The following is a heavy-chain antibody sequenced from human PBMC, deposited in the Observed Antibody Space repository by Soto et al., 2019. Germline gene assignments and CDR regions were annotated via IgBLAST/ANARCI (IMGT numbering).Heavy chain of an antibody. J-gene: IGHJ2*01. CDR3: AREGDMVVVTDGWYFDL. V-gene: IGHV4-59*01. Sequence: QVQLQESGPGLVKPSETLSLTCTVSGGSISSYYWSWIRQPPGKGLEWIGYIYYSGSTNYNPSLNVRVTISVDTAKDEFPRRLSSVTAADTAVYYCAREGDMVVVTDGWYFDLWGRGTLVTVSS. D-gene: IGHD2-21*02. CDR2: IYYSGST. CDR1: GGSISSYY.